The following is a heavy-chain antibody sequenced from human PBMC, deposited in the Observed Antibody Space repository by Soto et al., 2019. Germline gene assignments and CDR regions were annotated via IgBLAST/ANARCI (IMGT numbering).Heavy chain of an antibody. J-gene: IGHJ6*02. Sequence: QVQLVQSGAEVKKPGSSMKVSCKTFGGTFSDYAISWVRQAPGQGLEWMGGIIPFFGRTNYAQEFQGRVTITADESTNAAYMELSSLRHEDTAVYYCVRAGRLGVVINGGMDVWGQWTTVTVSS. CDR3: VRAGRLGVVINGGMDV. D-gene: IGHD3-3*01. CDR2: IIPFFGRT. V-gene: IGHV1-69*01. CDR1: GGTFSDYA.